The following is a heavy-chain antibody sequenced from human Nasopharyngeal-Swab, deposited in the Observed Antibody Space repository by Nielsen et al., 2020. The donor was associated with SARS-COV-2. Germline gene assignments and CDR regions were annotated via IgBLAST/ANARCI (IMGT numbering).Heavy chain of an antibody. J-gene: IGHJ6*02. CDR2: INTNTGNP. Sequence: ASVKVSCKASGYTFTNYPVTWVRQAPGQGLEWMGWINTNTGNPTYAQGFTGRYVFSLDTSVSTAYLQISSLDAEDTAVYYCARDVRFSSVDGTSYNGMDVWGQGTTVTVSS. CDR3: ARDVRFSSVDGTSYNGMDV. V-gene: IGHV7-4-1*02. CDR1: GYTFTNYP. D-gene: IGHD6-13*01.